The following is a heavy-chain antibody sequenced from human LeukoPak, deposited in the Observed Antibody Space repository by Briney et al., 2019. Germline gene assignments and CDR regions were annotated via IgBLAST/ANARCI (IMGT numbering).Heavy chain of an antibody. Sequence: SETLSLTCAVYGGSFSGYYWSWIRQPPGKGLEWIGEINHSGSTNYNPSLKSRVTISVDTSKNQFSLKLGSVTAADTAVYYCARLWGTMVRGIFKDSYYYYGMDVWGQGTTVTVSS. CDR2: INHSGST. CDR3: ARLWGTMVRGIFKDSYYYYGMDV. J-gene: IGHJ6*02. D-gene: IGHD3-10*01. CDR1: GGSFSGYY. V-gene: IGHV4-34*01.